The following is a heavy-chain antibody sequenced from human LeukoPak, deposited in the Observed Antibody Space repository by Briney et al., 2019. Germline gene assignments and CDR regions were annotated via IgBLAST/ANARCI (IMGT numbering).Heavy chain of an antibody. CDR3: SRGLHDYGDSNYYFDQ. CDR1: GFTFGEDA. V-gene: IGHV3-49*03. J-gene: IGHJ4*02. CDR2: IRKKGYGETT. Sequence: GGSLRLSCTASGFTFGEDAWSWFRQAPGKGLEWICFIRKKGYGETTDYAASVSGRFTISRDDAKSIAYLQMNSLKTEDTALYYCSRGLHDYGDSNYYFDQWGRGTLVTVSS. D-gene: IGHD4-17*01.